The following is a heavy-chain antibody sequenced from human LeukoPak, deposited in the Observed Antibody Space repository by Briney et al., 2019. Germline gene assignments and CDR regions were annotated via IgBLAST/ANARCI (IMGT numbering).Heavy chain of an antibody. CDR1: GFSFSSYS. Sequence: GGSLRLSCAASGFSFSSYSINWVRQAPGKGLEWVSYISGDGNAKHYTDSVKGRFTIHRDNAKNALYLQMNSLRAEDTAVYFCARDYVYAFDYWGQGTLVTVSS. V-gene: IGHV3-48*01. CDR2: ISGDGNAK. D-gene: IGHD2/OR15-2a*01. J-gene: IGHJ4*02. CDR3: ARDYVYAFDY.